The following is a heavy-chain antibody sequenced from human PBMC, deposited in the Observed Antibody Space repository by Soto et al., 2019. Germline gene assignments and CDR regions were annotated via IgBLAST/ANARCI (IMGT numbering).Heavy chain of an antibody. CDR1: GFTFDDYT. CDR3: AKDPGSVTSPGSYYCYYDGMEV. CDR2: ISWDGGST. J-gene: IGHJ6*02. Sequence: EVQLVESGGVVVQPGGSLRLSCAASGFTFDDYTMHWVRQAPGKGLEWVSLISWDGGSTYYADSVKGRFTISRDNRNNSLYLQKNSLRTEDTDLYYCAKDPGSVTSPGSYYCYYDGMEVWGQGTTVTVSS. V-gene: IGHV3-43*01. D-gene: IGHD3-10*01.